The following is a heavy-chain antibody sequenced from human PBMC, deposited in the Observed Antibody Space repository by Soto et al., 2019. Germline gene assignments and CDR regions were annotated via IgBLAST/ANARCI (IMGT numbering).Heavy chain of an antibody. CDR1: GFTFSSYA. Sequence: PGGSLRLSCAASGFTFSSYAMSWVRQAPGKGLEWVSAISGSGGSTYYADSVKGRFTISRDNSKNTLYLQMNSLRAEDTAVYYCAKPLSPWYSSPRLPWGDAFDIWGQGTMVTVSS. CDR3: AKPLSPWYSSPRLPWGDAFDI. V-gene: IGHV3-23*01. CDR2: ISGSGGST. D-gene: IGHD6-13*01. J-gene: IGHJ3*02.